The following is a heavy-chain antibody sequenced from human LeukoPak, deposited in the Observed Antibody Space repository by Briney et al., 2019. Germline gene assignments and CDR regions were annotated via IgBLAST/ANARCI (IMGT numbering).Heavy chain of an antibody. CDR2: IYHSGST. CDR1: GYSISRGYY. J-gene: IGHJ3*02. V-gene: IGHV4-38-2*01. CDR3: ARWGDRRASGYGGNSNAFDI. Sequence: SETLSLTCAVSGYSISRGYYWGWIRQPPGKGLEWIGSIYHSGSTYYNPSLKSRVTISVDTSKNQFSLKLSSVTAADTAVYYCARWGDRRASGYGGNSNAFDIWGQGTMVTVSS. D-gene: IGHD4-23*01.